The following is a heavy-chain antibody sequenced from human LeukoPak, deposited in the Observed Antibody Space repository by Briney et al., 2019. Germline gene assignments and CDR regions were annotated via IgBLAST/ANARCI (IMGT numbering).Heavy chain of an antibody. Sequence: ASVKVSCKASGYTFTGYYMHWVRQAPGQGLEWMGWINTNTGNPTYAQGFTGRFVFSLDTSVSTAYLQISSLNDEDTAVYYCATSSSLLNWGQGTLVTVSS. CDR3: ATSSSLLN. J-gene: IGHJ4*02. CDR2: INTNTGNP. CDR1: GYTFTGYY. D-gene: IGHD2-2*01. V-gene: IGHV7-4-1*02.